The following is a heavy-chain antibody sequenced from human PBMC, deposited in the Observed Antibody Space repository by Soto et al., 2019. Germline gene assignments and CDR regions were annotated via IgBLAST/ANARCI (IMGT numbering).Heavy chain of an antibody. CDR3: ARDLPPMVRGVTNYYYMDV. V-gene: IGHV1-3*01. D-gene: IGHD3-10*01. CDR1: GYTFTSYA. J-gene: IGHJ6*03. Sequence: GASVKVSCKASGYTFTSYAMHWVRQAPGQRLEWMGWINAGNGNTKYSQKFQGRVTITRDTSASTAYTELSSLRSEDTAVYYCARDLPPMVRGVTNYYYMDVWGKGTTVTVSS. CDR2: INAGNGNT.